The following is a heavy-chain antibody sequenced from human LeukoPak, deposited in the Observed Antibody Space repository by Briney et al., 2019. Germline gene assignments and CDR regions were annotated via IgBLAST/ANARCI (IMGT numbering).Heavy chain of an antibody. CDR1: GFTFSSYE. V-gene: IGHV3-48*03. Sequence: QPGGSLTLSCAASGFTFSSYEMNWVRQAPGKGLEWVSYISSSGSTIYYADSVKGRFTISRDNAKNSLYLQMNSLRAEDTAVYYCARVLTQQLTPFPFDYWGQGTLVTVSS. CDR2: ISSSGSTI. CDR3: ARVLTQQLTPFPFDY. D-gene: IGHD6-13*01. J-gene: IGHJ4*02.